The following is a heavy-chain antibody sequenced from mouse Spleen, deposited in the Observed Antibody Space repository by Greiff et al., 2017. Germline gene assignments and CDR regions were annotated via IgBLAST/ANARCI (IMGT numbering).Heavy chain of an antibody. CDR1: GFTFSSYA. CDR3: ARLGGNYGVP. Sequence: EVQRVESGGGLVKPGGSLKLSCAASGFTFSSYAMSWVRQTPEKRLEWVATISSGGSYTYYPDSVKGRFTISRDNAKNTLFLQMTSLRSEDTAMYYCARLGGNYGVPWGQGTTLTVSS. D-gene: IGHD2-1*01. J-gene: IGHJ2*01. CDR2: ISSGGSYT. V-gene: IGHV5-9-3*01.